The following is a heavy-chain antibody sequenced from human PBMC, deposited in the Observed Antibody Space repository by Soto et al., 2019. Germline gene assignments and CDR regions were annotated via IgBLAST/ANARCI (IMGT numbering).Heavy chain of an antibody. D-gene: IGHD6-6*01. Sequence: QVQLVQSGAEVKKPGASVKVSCKASGYTFTSYGISWVRQAPGQGLEWMGWINAYNGNTNYAQKLQGRVTMTTDTSTNTAYMELMSLRSDDTAVYYCARDRQDTARYYDYGMDVLGQGTTVTVSS. V-gene: IGHV1-18*04. J-gene: IGHJ6*02. CDR1: GYTFTSYG. CDR3: ARDRQDTARYYDYGMDV. CDR2: INAYNGNT.